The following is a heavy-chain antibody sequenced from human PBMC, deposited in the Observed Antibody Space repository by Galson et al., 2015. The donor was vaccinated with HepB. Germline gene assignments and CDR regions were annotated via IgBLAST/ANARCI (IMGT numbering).Heavy chain of an antibody. J-gene: IGHJ4*02. V-gene: IGHV3-23*01. CDR1: GFTFSTYG. CDR2: IGGRGGST. CDR3: AKAQEVVAPTIFDY. D-gene: IGHD2-15*01. Sequence: SLRLSCAVSGFTFSTYGMNWVRQAPGKGLEWVSGIGGRGGSTYYAGSVKGRFTISRDNSKNTLYLQMNSLRADGTAVYYCAKAQEVVAPTIFDYWGQGTLVTVSS.